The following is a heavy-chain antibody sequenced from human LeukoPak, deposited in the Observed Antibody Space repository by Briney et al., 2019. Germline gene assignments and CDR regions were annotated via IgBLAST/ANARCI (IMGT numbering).Heavy chain of an antibody. CDR3: ARGRFLEWLLYHPTFDY. CDR1: GGTFSSYA. Sequence: SVKVSCKASGGTFSSYAISWVRQAPGQGLEWMGGIIPIFGIANYAQKFQGRVTITADESTSTAYMELSSLRSEDAAVHYCARGRFLEWLLYHPTFDYWGQGTLVTVSS. V-gene: IGHV1-69*01. CDR2: IIPIFGIA. D-gene: IGHD3-3*01. J-gene: IGHJ4*02.